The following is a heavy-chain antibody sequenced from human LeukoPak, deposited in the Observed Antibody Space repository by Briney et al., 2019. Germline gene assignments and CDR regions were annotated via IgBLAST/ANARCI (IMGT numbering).Heavy chain of an antibody. J-gene: IGHJ5*02. CDR1: GYTFTSYG. Sequence: ASVKVSCKASGYTFTSYGISWVRQAPGQGLEGMGWISAYNGNTNYAQKLQGRVTMTTDTSTSTAYMELRSLRSDDTAVYYCAREGDYSNYGVWFDPWGQGTLVTVSS. V-gene: IGHV1-18*01. D-gene: IGHD4-11*01. CDR2: ISAYNGNT. CDR3: AREGDYSNYGVWFDP.